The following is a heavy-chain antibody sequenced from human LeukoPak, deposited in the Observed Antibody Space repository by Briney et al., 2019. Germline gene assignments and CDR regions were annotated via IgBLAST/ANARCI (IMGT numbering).Heavy chain of an antibody. J-gene: IGHJ4*02. CDR2: IYHSGST. CDR1: GYSISSGYY. D-gene: IGHD1-20*01. CDR3: ARVRITGTTGRFDY. Sequence: SETLSLTCAVSGYSISSGYYRGWIRQPPGKGLEWIGSIYHSGSTYYNPSLKSRVTISVDTSRNQFSLKLSSVTAADTAVYYCARVRITGTTGRFDYWGQGTLVTVSS. V-gene: IGHV4-38-2*01.